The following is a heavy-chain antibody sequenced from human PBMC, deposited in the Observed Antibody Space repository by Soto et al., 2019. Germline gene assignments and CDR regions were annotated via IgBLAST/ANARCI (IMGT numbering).Heavy chain of an antibody. CDR3: EEGPDSYGGSVAY. CDR2: IYSGGST. CDR1: GFTVSSNY. D-gene: IGHD5-12*01. Sequence: EVQLVESGGGLVQPGGSLRLSCAASGFTVSSNYMTWVRQTPGKGLDWVSVIYSGGSTYYADSVKGRFTISRDNSKNTLYLQMNSLGAEDTAVYYCEEGPDSYGGSVAYWGQGTLVTVSS. V-gene: IGHV3-66*01. J-gene: IGHJ4*02.